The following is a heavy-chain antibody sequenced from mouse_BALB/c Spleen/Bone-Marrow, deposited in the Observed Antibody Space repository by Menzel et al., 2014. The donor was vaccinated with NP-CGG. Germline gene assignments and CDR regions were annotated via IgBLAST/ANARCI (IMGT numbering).Heavy chain of an antibody. V-gene: IGHV1S56*01. CDR2: IYPGDGST. J-gene: IGHJ2*01. CDR3: ARGAPYYFDH. D-gene: IGHD3-1*01. Sequence: QVQLQQSGPELVKPGASVKMSCKASGYTFTSYFIHWVKQRPGQGLEWIGWIYPGDGSTNYNEKFKGKTTLTADKSSSTAYMLLSSLTSEDSAIYFCARGAPYYFDHWGQGTTLTVSS. CDR1: GYTFTSYF.